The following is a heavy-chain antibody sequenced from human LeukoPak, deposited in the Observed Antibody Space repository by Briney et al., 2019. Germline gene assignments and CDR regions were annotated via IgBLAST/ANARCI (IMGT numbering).Heavy chain of an antibody. V-gene: IGHV1-18*01. D-gene: IGHD3-22*01. CDR1: GYTFTSYG. Sequence: ASVKVSCKASGYTFTSYGISWVRQAPGQGLEWMGWISGYNGNTNYAQKLQGRVTMTTDTSTSTAYMELRSLRSDDTAVYYCARESRYYYDSSGYRNFDYWGQGTLVTVSS. CDR2: ISGYNGNT. J-gene: IGHJ4*02. CDR3: ARESRYYYDSSGYRNFDY.